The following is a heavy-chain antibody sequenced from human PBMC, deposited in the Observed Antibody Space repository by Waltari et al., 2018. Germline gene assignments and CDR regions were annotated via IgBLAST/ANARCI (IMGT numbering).Heavy chain of an antibody. J-gene: IGHJ6*02. D-gene: IGHD3-10*01. CDR1: GGSFSGYY. Sequence: QVQLQQWGAGLLKPSETLSLTCAVYGGSFSGYYWSWIRQPPGKGLEWIGEINHSGSTNYNPSLKSRVTISVDRSKNQFSLKLSSVTAADTAVYYCARDGYYGSVRVGMDVWGQGTTVTVSS. V-gene: IGHV4-34*01. CDR3: ARDGYYGSVRVGMDV. CDR2: INHSGST.